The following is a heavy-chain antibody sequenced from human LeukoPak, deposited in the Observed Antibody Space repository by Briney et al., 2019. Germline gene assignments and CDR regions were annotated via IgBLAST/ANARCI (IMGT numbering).Heavy chain of an antibody. D-gene: IGHD2-15*01. CDR3: ARAGSETDY. CDR2: ISSSSSTR. V-gene: IGHV3-48*01. Sequence: GGSLRLSCAASGFTFSSYSMNWVRQAPGRGLEWVSYISSSSSTRYYADSVNGRFTISRDNAKNSLYMQSNSLKAEDTAVYYCARAGSETDYWGRGTLVTVSS. CDR1: GFTFSSYS. J-gene: IGHJ4*02.